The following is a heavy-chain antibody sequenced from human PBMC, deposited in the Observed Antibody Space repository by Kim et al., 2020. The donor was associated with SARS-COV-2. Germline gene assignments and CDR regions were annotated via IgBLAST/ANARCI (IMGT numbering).Heavy chain of an antibody. CDR3: TREGNIAAARRFPNDAFDI. J-gene: IGHJ3*02. V-gene: IGHV3-49*02. Sequence: GRFTISRDDSKSIAYLQMNSLKTEDTAVYYCTREGNIAAARRFPNDAFDIWGQGTMVTVSS. D-gene: IGHD6-13*01.